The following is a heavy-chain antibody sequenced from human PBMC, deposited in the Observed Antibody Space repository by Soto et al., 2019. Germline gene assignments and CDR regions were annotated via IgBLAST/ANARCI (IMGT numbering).Heavy chain of an antibody. J-gene: IGHJ6*02. D-gene: IGHD3-3*01. CDR3: ARDNLEWLPSPLYYGMDV. Sequence: AGGSLRLSCAASGFTFSSYEMNWVRQAPGKGLEWVSYISSSGSTIYYADSVKGRFTISRDNAKNSLYLQMNSLRAEDTAVYYCARDNLEWLPSPLYYGMDVWGQGTTVTVSS. V-gene: IGHV3-48*03. CDR1: GFTFSSYE. CDR2: ISSSGSTI.